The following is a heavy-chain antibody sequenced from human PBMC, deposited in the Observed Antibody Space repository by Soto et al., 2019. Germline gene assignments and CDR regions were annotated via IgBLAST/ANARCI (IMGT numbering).Heavy chain of an antibody. CDR1: GYTFTDLD. Sequence: ASVKVSCKTSGYTFTDLDINWVRQATGQDLEWMGWMSPKFGSTGYAEKFQGRVTRTRDTSISTAYMELSSLTSDDTAVYYCARGIAAGYDYWGQGTLVTVSS. CDR2: MSPKFGST. D-gene: IGHD2-15*01. V-gene: IGHV1-8*01. J-gene: IGHJ4*02. CDR3: ARGIAAGYDY.